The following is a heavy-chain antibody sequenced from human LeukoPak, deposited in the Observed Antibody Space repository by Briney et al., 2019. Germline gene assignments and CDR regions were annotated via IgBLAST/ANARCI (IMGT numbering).Heavy chain of an antibody. CDR1: GFTFSSYS. Sequence: GGSLRLPCAASGFTFSSYSMNWVRQAPGKGLEWVSSISSSSSYIYYADSVKGRFTISRDNAKNSLYLQMNSLRAEDTAVYYCARSPYDGYRGDYWGQGTLVTVSS. CDR3: ARSPYDGYRGDY. CDR2: ISSSSSYI. J-gene: IGHJ4*02. V-gene: IGHV3-21*01. D-gene: IGHD5-24*01.